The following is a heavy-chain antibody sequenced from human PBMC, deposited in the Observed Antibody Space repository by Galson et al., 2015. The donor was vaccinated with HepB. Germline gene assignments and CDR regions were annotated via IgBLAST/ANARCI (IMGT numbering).Heavy chain of an antibody. Sequence: CAISGDSVSSNSAAWNWIRQSPSRGLEWLGRTYYRSKWYNDYAVSVKSRITINPDTSKNQFSLQLNSVTPEDTAVYYCARGRIPQYYYDSSGYSYYYYMDVWGKGTTVTVSS. D-gene: IGHD3-22*01. CDR2: TYYRSKWYN. V-gene: IGHV6-1*01. CDR3: ARGRIPQYYYDSSGYSYYYYMDV. CDR1: GDSVSSNSAA. J-gene: IGHJ6*03.